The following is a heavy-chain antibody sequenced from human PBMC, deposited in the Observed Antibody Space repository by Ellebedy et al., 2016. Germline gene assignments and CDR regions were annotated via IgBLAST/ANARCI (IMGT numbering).Heavy chain of an antibody. J-gene: IGHJ6*02. CDR3: VIHSSYYYFGMDA. CDR1: GSSISGYH. V-gene: IGHV4-59*08. CDR2: IHYSGST. Sequence: SETLSLXXIVSGSSISGYHCRWIRRPPRQALELMRHIHYSGSTTYNPSLTSRVSISVDTSKTQLSLRMTSVTATDTALYYCVIHSSYYYFGMDAWGQGTAVTVSS.